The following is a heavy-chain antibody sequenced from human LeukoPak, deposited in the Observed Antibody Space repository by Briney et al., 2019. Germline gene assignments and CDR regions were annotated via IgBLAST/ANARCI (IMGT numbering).Heavy chain of an antibody. J-gene: IGHJ4*02. CDR3: VYYDSSGYYYGRLRY. CDR2: INADSASI. Sequence: PGGSLRLSCAASGFTFSSHAMSWVRQIPGKGLEWVSSINADSASISYTGSVKGRVTISRDNSKKTLYLQVNSLRAEDTAAYFCVYYDSSGYYYGRLRYWGQGTPVTVSS. V-gene: IGHV3-23*01. CDR1: GFTFSSHA. D-gene: IGHD3-22*01.